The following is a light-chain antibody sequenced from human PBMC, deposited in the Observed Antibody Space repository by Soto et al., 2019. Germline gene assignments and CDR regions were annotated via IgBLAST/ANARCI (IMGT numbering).Light chain of an antibody. Sequence: DIVVTQSPLSLPVTPGEPASISCRSSQSLLHSNGYTYLDWYLQKPGQSPQLLIYWGSNRASGVPDRFSGSGSGTDVTLKISRVEAEDVGGYYGMQALQTPYAFGQGTKLEIK. J-gene: IGKJ2*01. CDR3: MQALQTPYA. V-gene: IGKV2-28*01. CDR2: WGS. CDR1: QSLLHSNGYTY.